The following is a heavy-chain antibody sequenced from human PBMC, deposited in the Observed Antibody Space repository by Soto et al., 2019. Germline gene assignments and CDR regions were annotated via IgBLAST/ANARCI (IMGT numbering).Heavy chain of an antibody. CDR3: ARGKSRTMVRGVTAYYYGMDV. D-gene: IGHD3-10*01. V-gene: IGHV4-34*01. J-gene: IGHJ6*02. CDR1: GGSFSGYY. CDR2: INHSGST. Sequence: SQTLSLTCAVYGGSFSGYYWSWIRQPPGKGLEWIGEINHSGSTNYNPSLKSRVTISVDTSKNQFSLKLSSVTAADTAVYYCARGKSRTMVRGVTAYYYGMDVWGQGTTVTVSS.